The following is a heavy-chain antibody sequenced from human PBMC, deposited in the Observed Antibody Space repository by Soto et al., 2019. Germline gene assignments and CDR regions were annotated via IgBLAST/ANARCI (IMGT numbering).Heavy chain of an antibody. CDR3: ARDRGGYSSSWYASDY. Sequence: GGSLRLSCAASGFTFSSYGMHWVRQAPGKGLEWVAVIWYDGSNKYYADSVKGRFTISRDNSKNTLYLQMNSLRAEDTAVYYCARDRGGYSSSWYASDYWGQGTLVTVSS. CDR1: GFTFSSYG. CDR2: IWYDGSNK. J-gene: IGHJ4*02. V-gene: IGHV3-33*01. D-gene: IGHD6-13*01.